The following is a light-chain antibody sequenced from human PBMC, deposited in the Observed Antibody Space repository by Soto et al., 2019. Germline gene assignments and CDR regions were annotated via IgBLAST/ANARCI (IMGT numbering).Light chain of an antibody. Sequence: EIVLTQSPGTLSLSPGESATLACRASQIVKGTFLAWYQQKLGQVPRLLMYGASSRATGISDRLSGNGSGTDFTLTIRILEPEAFAGYYCHHYGRSHRYTFGQGTTVEIK. CDR3: HHYGRSHRYT. CDR2: GAS. CDR1: QIVKGTF. J-gene: IGKJ2*01. V-gene: IGKV3-20*01.